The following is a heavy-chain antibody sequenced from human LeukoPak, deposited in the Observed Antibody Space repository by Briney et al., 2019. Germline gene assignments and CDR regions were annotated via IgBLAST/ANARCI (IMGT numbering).Heavy chain of an antibody. D-gene: IGHD3-9*01. CDR3: ASLSPHYDILTGEYYYYYGMDV. CDR2: IYYSGST. Sequence: SETLSLTCTVSGGSISSYYWSWIRQPPGKGLEWIGYIYYSGSTNYNPPLKSRVTISVDTSKNQFSLKLSSVTAADTAVYYCASLSPHYDILTGEYYYYYGMDVWGKGTTVTVSS. J-gene: IGHJ6*04. CDR1: GGSISSYY. V-gene: IGHV4-59*01.